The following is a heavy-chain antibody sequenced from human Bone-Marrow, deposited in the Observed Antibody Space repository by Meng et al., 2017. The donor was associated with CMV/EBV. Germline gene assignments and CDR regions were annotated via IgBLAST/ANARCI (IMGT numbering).Heavy chain of an antibody. CDR2: ISAYNGNT. V-gene: IGHV1-18*01. J-gene: IGHJ5*02. D-gene: IGHD2-15*01. CDR3: ARLGCSGGSCYSSGWFDP. Sequence: TFTSCGISWVRQAPGQGLEWMGWISAYNGNTNYAQKLQGRVTMTTDTSTSTAYMELRSLRSDDTAVYYCARLGCSGGSCYSSGWFDPWGQGTLVTVSS. CDR1: TFTSCG.